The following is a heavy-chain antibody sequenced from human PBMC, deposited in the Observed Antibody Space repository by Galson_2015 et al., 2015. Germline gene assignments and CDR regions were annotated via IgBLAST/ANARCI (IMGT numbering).Heavy chain of an antibody. CDR3: ARGSSDLTTVTRPFTY. D-gene: IGHD4-17*01. CDR2: IIPLFGTP. CDR1: GGTFKNYD. J-gene: IGHJ4*02. Sequence: SVKVSCKASGGTFKNYDINWVRQAPGQGLEWMGGIIPLFGTPNYAQKFKGRVTIAADESTSTVYMELSSLRSEDTAVYYCARGSSDLTTVTRPFTYWVQGSLVTVSS. V-gene: IGHV1-69*13.